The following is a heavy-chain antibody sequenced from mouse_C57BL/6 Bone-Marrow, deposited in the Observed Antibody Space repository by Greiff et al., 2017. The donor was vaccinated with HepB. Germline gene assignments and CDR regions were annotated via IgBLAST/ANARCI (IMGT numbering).Heavy chain of an antibody. J-gene: IGHJ1*03. CDR2: IDPETGGT. CDR1: GYTFTDYE. CDR3: ARYGSSPHWYFDV. Sequence: VQLQQSGAELVRPGASVTLSCKASGYTFTDYEMHWVKQTPVHGLEWIGAIDPETGGTAYNQKFKGKATLTVDKPSSTAYMQLSSLTSEDSAVYYCARYGSSPHWYFDVWGTGTTVTVSS. D-gene: IGHD1-1*01. V-gene: IGHV1-15*01.